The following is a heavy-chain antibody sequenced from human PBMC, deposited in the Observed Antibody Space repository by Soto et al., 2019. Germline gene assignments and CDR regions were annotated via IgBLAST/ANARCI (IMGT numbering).Heavy chain of an antibody. CDR2: FDPEDGET. V-gene: IGHV1-24*01. CDR3: ATFAVVTHLNLFDP. Sequence: ASVKVSCKVSGYTLTELSMHWVRQAPGKGLEWMGGFDPEDGETIYAQKFQGRVTMTEDTSTDTAYMELSSLRSEDTAVYYCATFAVVTHLNLFDPWAQRTLVTVSS. CDR1: GYTLTELS. D-gene: IGHD4-4*01. J-gene: IGHJ5*02.